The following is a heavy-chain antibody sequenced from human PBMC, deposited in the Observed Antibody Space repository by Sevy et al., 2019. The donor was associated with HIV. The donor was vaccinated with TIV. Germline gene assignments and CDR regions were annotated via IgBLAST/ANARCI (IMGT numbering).Heavy chain of an antibody. V-gene: IGHV3-43*01. J-gene: IGHJ3*02. D-gene: IGHD1-26*01. CDR2: ISWDGGST. CDR3: AKDYVWRSGGYLDYLFGGFDI. CDR1: GFTFDDYT. Sequence: GGSLRLSCAASGFTFDDYTMHWVRQAPGKGLEWVSLISWDGGSTYYADSVKGRFTISRDNSKNSLYLQMNSLRTEDTALYYCAKDYVWRSGGYLDYLFGGFDIWGQGTMVTVSS.